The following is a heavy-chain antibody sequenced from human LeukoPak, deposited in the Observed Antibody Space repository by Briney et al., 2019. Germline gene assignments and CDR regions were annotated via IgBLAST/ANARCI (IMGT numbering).Heavy chain of an antibody. J-gene: IGHJ5*02. CDR3: ARDCNYYDFWSGYHNWFDP. V-gene: IGHV3-23*01. CDR1: GFTFSSYA. CDR2: ISGSDGST. Sequence: GGSLRLSCAASGFTFSSYAMSWVRQAPGKGPEWVSAISGSDGSTYYADSVKGRFTISRDNSKNTLYLQMNSLRAEDTAVYYCARDCNYYDFWSGYHNWFDPWGQGTLVAVSS. D-gene: IGHD3-3*01.